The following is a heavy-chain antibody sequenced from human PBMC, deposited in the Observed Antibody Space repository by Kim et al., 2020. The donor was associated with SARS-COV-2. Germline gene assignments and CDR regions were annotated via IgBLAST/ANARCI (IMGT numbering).Heavy chain of an antibody. D-gene: IGHD5-12*01. V-gene: IGHV3-11*01. Sequence: GGSLRLSCVTSGLTFRNSSFSWVRQAPGKGLEWVSYISSSGTSTYYTASARDRFTISRDNANNTLSLRMTGLNVGDTAVYYCARGRQFMAIDLWG. CDR2: ISSSGTST. CDR3: ARGRQFMAIDL. J-gene: IGHJ4*01. CDR1: GLTFRNSS.